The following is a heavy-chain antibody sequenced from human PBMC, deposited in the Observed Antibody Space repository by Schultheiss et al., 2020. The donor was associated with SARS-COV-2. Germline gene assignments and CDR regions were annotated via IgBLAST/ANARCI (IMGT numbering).Heavy chain of an antibody. CDR3: ARWGYGSGVFDY. Sequence: SETLSLTCTVSGGSISSYYWSWIRQPPGKGLEWIGRIYTSGSTNYNPSLKSRVTISVDTSKNQFSLKLSSVTAADTAVYYCARWGYGSGVFDYWGQGTLVTVSS. CDR2: IYTSGST. D-gene: IGHD3-10*01. J-gene: IGHJ4*02. CDR1: GGSISSYY. V-gene: IGHV4-4*07.